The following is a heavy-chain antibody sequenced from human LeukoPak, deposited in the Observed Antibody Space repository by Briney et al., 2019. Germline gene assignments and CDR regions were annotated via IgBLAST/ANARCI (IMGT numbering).Heavy chain of an antibody. CDR1: GFTFSSYG. CDR2: ISWDGGST. Sequence: GGSLRLSCAASGFTFSSYGMHWVRQAPGKGLEWVSLISWDGGSTYYADSVKGRFTISRDNSKNSLYLQMNSLRAEDTALYYCAKDIEMATITGFGYWGQGTLVTVSS. V-gene: IGHV3-43D*03. D-gene: IGHD5-24*01. CDR3: AKDIEMATITGFGY. J-gene: IGHJ4*02.